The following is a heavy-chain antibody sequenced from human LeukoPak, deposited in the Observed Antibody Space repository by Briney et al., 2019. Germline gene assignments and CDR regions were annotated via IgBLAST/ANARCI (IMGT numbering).Heavy chain of an antibody. D-gene: IGHD6-13*01. J-gene: IGHJ4*02. Sequence: SETLSLTCGVSGGSVINTNWWTWVRQPPGKGLEWIGEVHLDGRTNYNPSLESRLTMSVDVSENQVSLKLTSVTAADTALYYCARRWSTSWTTFDYWGQGTLVTVSS. CDR1: GGSVINTNW. V-gene: IGHV4-4*02. CDR3: ARRWSTSWTTFDY. CDR2: VHLDGRT.